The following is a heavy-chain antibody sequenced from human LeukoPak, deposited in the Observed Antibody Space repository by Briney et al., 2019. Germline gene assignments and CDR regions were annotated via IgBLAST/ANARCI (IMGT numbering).Heavy chain of an antibody. V-gene: IGHV3-21*01. CDR1: GFTFSSYS. CDR3: ARDGRMYSSSWYFGTTNWFDP. D-gene: IGHD6-13*01. Sequence: GGPLRLSCAASGFTFSSYSMNWVRQAPGKGLEWVSSISISNSDIYYANSVKGRFTISRDNAKNSLYLQMNSLRAEETAVYYCARDGRMYSSSWYFGTTNWFDPWGQGTLVTVSS. CDR2: ISISNSDI. J-gene: IGHJ5*02.